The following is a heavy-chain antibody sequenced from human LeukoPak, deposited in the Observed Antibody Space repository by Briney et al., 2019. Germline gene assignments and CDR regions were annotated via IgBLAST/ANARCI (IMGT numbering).Heavy chain of an antibody. CDR2: AKSKSAGETT. CDR3: TLIQGWGSGSYYRYF. CDR1: GLSISNDW. D-gene: IGHD3-10*01. V-gene: IGHV3-15*01. Sequence: PGGSLRLSCAASGLSISNDWMSWVRQAPGKGLEWVARAKSKSAGETTDYAAPVKDRFTITRDDSKNTLYLQMNSLKTEDTAVYYCTLIQGWGSGSYYRYFWGQGTLVTVSS. J-gene: IGHJ4*02.